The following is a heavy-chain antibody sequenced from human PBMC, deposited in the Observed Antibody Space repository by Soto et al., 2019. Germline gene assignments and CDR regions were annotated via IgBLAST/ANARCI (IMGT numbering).Heavy chain of an antibody. V-gene: IGHV1-18*04. CDR2: ISAYNGNT. D-gene: IGHD2-15*01. Sequence: ASVKVSCKASGYTFTSYGISWVRQAPGQGLEWMGWISAYNGNTNYAQKLQGRVTMITDTSTSTAYMELRSLRSDDAAVYYCARYCSGGSCHAELNYGMDVWGQGTTVTVSS. CDR3: ARYCSGGSCHAELNYGMDV. J-gene: IGHJ6*02. CDR1: GYTFTSYG.